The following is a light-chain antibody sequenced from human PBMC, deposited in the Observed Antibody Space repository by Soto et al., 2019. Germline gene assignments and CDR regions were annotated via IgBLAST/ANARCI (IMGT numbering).Light chain of an antibody. J-gene: IGKJ4*01. CDR3: QKYNSAPLT. CDR1: QGIAPY. Sequence: DVQMTQSPSSLSAFVGDRVTITCRASQGIAPYLAWFQQKPGKVPKLLIYATSTWQSGVPSRFSGSGSGTDFTLTISSLQPEDVAIYYCQKYNSAPLTFGGGTKVEIK. CDR2: ATS. V-gene: IGKV1-27*01.